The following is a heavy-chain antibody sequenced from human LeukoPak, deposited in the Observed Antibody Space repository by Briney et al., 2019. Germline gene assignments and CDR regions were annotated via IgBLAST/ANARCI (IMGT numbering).Heavy chain of an antibody. CDR3: TRAPYCSGGSCYDY. Sequence: GGSLRLSCTGSGCTFGDYAMSWVRQAPGKGLEWVGFIRSKAYGGTTEYAASVKGRFTISRDDSKSIAYLQMNSLKTEDTAVYYCTRAPYCSGGSCYDYWGQGTLVTVSS. V-gene: IGHV3-49*04. CDR2: IRSKAYGGTT. J-gene: IGHJ4*02. D-gene: IGHD2-15*01. CDR1: GCTFGDYA.